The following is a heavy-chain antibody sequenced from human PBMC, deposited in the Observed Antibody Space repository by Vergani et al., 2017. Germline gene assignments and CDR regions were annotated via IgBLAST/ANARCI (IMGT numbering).Heavy chain of an antibody. V-gene: IGHV3-21*06. CDR1: GFIFPSFT. Sequence: EAYLVQSGGGLVTPGGSLRLSCAASGFIFPSFTMNWVRQAPGRGLEWISSIKFPPGEIFYADSVKGRFTISRDNVKNVLFLQMDNFRAADTGVYFCASDITASVTSPPHPDWVDPWGQGSLVTVSS. D-gene: IGHD4-17*01. J-gene: IGHJ5*02. CDR3: ASDITASVTSPPHPDWVDP. CDR2: IKFPPGEI.